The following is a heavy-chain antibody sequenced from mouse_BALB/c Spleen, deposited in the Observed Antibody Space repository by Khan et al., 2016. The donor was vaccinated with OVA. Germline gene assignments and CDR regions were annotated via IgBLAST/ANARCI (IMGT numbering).Heavy chain of an antibody. Sequence: QVQLKASGTELLKPGASVKISCKATGYTFSSYWIEWIKQRTGQGLEWIGEILPGSDSPNYNERFMGKATFTADTSSNTAYMQLSSLTSEDSAVYDCARQGCGYFAWIDYWGQGTLVTVSA. D-gene: IGHD2-3*01. CDR1: GYTFSSYW. J-gene: IGHJ3*01. CDR3: ARQGCGYFAWIDY. CDR2: ILPGSDSP. V-gene: IGHV1-9*01.